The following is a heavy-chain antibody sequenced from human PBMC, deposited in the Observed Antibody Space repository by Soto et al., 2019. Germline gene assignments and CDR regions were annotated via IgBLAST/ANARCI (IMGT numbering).Heavy chain of an antibody. Sequence: QVQLVQSRAEVRKPGASVEVSCKASGYTFTRYNIHWVRQAPGLGLEWMAIIYARGGSTTYAQNLQGRVTVTRDTSTSTVYMELSSLRSDDTATYFCFRGGFDDYEKEGRYWGQGTLVTVSS. D-gene: IGHD5-12*01. J-gene: IGHJ4*02. CDR2: IYARGGST. CDR1: GYTFTRYN. V-gene: IGHV1-46*01. CDR3: FRGGFDDYEKEGRY.